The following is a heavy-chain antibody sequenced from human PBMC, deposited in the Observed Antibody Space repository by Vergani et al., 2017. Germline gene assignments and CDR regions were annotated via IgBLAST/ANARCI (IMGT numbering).Heavy chain of an antibody. Sequence: QVQLVQSGAEMKKPGASVNVSCKTSGYSFNSYGINWVRQAPGQGLEWLGWISGYDGKTKYVEKLQGRITVTIDTSTNSAYMELRGLRSDDTAVYYCAKGGSIEGPSFLYYFYMDVWGKGTSVTVSS. D-gene: IGHD3-16*01. CDR3: AKGGSIEGPSFLYYFYMDV. CDR2: ISGYDGKT. V-gene: IGHV1-18*01. J-gene: IGHJ6*03. CDR1: GYSFNSYG.